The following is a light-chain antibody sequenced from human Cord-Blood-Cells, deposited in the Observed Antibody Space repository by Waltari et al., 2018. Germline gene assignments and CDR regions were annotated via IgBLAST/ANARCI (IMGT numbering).Light chain of an antibody. V-gene: IGLV2-14*01. Sequence: QSALTQPASVSGSPGQSITISCTGTSSDVGGYNYVSWYQQHPGKAPNLMIYDVSNRPSGVSNRFSGSKSGNTASLTISGLQAEDEADYYCSSYTSSSTLAFGGGTKLTVL. J-gene: IGLJ3*02. CDR3: SSYTSSSTLA. CDR1: SSDVGGYNY. CDR2: DVS.